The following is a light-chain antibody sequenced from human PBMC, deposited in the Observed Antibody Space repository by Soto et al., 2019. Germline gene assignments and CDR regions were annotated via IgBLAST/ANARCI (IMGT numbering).Light chain of an antibody. CDR1: QSLLHSNGYKY. J-gene: IGKJ3*01. CDR2: LTS. V-gene: IGKV2-28*01. Sequence: DIVMTQSPLSLPVTPGEPASISCRSSQSLLHSNGYKYLNWYLQKPGQSPLLLIYLTSTRASGVPDRFSGSVSGTYFTLKISKVEADDVGVYYCIQALQSPFTFGPGTIVYIK. CDR3: IQALQSPFT.